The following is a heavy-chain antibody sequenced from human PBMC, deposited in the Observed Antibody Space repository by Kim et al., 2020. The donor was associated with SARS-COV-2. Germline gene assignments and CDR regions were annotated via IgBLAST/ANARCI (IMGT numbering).Heavy chain of an antibody. CDR1: GGSISSSSYY. J-gene: IGHJ1*01. CDR2: IYYSGST. CDR3: ARLSATATNIYFQH. V-gene: IGHV4-39*01. D-gene: IGHD4-4*01. Sequence: SATLSLTCTVSGGSISSSSYYWGWIRQPPGKGLEWIGSIYYSGSTYYNPSLKSRVTISVDTSKNQFSLKLSSVTAADTAVYYCARLSATATNIYFQHWGQGTLVTVSS.